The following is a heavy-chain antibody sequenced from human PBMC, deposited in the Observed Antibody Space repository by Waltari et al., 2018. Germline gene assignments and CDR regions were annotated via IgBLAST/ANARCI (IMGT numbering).Heavy chain of an antibody. CDR2: ISGSGGST. J-gene: IGHJ4*02. Sequence: QVQLQESGPGLVKPSETLSLTCAVSGGSISSSNWWSWIRQSPGKGLEWIGRISGSGGSTSDNPSLKRRVTISKDTSKNEFSRKLSSVTAADTAVYYCARRSTLSNYYDYWGQGVLVTVSS. CDR1: GGSISSSNW. V-gene: IGHV4-4*02. D-gene: IGHD4-4*01. CDR3: ARRSTLSNYYDY.